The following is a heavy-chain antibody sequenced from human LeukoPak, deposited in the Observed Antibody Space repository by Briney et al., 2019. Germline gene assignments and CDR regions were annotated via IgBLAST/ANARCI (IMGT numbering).Heavy chain of an antibody. CDR1: GGSISSYY. V-gene: IGHV4-59*01. J-gene: IGHJ4*02. CDR3: ARDSGSYPFAY. D-gene: IGHD3-16*02. Sequence: SETLSLTCTFSGGSISSYYWSWLRQPPGKGLEWIGYIYYSGSTNYNPSLKSRVTISVDTSKNQFSLKLSSVAAADTAVYYCARDSGSYPFAYWGQGTLVTVSS. CDR2: IYYSGST.